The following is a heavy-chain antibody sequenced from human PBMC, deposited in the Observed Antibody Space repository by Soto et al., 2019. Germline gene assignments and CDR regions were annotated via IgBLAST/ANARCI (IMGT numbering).Heavy chain of an antibody. Sequence: GESLKISCRVSGDGFTDYWINWLRQTPGKGLEWMVRIDPSDSDTNYSPSFQGHVTISVDRSINTAYLQWNSLKASDTAMYYCARLTPYWGPGTLVTVSS. CDR3: ARLTPY. J-gene: IGHJ4*02. CDR1: GDGFTDYW. CDR2: IDPSDSDT. V-gene: IGHV5-10-1*01.